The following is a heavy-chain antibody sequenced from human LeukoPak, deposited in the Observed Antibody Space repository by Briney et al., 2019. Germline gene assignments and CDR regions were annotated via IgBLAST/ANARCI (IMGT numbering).Heavy chain of an antibody. V-gene: IGHV1-18*01. J-gene: IGHJ5*02. CDR3: ARDYQTVTTPRSGWSDP. CDR2: ISAYNGNT. Sequence: GASVKVSCKASGYTFTSYGNSWVRQAPGQGLEWMGWISAYNGNTNYAQKLQDRVTMTTDTSTSTAYMELRSLISDDTAVYYCARDYQTVTTPRSGWSDPWGQGPLVTVSS. CDR1: GYTFTSYG. D-gene: IGHD4-17*01.